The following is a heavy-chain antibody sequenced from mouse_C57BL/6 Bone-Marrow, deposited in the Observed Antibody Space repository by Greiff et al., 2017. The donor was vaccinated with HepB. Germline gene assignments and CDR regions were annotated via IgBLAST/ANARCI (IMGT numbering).Heavy chain of an antibody. Sequence: QVQLQHSGPELVKPGASVKISCKASGYAFSSSWMNWVKQRPGKGLEWIGRIYPGDGDTNYNGKFKGKATLTADKSSSTAYMQLSSLTSEDSAVYFCARGGSLAYWGQGTLVTVSA. V-gene: IGHV1-82*01. CDR3: ARGGSLAY. J-gene: IGHJ3*01. CDR1: GYAFSSSW. CDR2: IYPGDGDT.